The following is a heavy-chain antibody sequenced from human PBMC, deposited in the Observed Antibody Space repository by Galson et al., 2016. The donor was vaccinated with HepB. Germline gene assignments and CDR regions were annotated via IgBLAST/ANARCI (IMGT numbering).Heavy chain of an antibody. CDR2: ITSGGST. CDR1: GFTFSSYA. Sequence: SLRLSCAASGFTFSSYAMPWVRQAPGKGLEWVSVITSGGSTYYAASVKGRFTISRDNSKNTLYVQMNSLRADDTALYYCAKDRDHFGDYVFDYWGQGTLVTVSS. CDR3: AKDRDHFGDYVFDY. V-gene: IGHV3-23*01. D-gene: IGHD4-17*01. J-gene: IGHJ4*02.